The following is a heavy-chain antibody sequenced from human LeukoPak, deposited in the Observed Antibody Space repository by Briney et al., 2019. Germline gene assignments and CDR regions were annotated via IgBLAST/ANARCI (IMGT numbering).Heavy chain of an antibody. Sequence: ASLKLSCTASGFTFTSYGISWVRQAPGKGLEWMGCISANNGSTYYAHNLQGRFTISTDTSTSTDYMELRSLRSDDTAVYYCARAVGHGCTKPVYNWFDPWGQGTLVTVSS. V-gene: IGHV1-18*01. CDR3: ARAVGHGCTKPVYNWFDP. CDR1: GFTFTSYG. CDR2: ISANNGST. D-gene: IGHD3-10*01. J-gene: IGHJ5*02.